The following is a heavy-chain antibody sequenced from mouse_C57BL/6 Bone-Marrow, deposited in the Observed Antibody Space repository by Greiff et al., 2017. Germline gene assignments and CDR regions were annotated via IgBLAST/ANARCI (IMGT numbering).Heavy chain of an antibody. D-gene: IGHD1-1*02. Sequence: VQLQQPGAELVKPGASVKLSCKASGYTFTSYWMHWVKQRPGQGLEWIGMIHPNSGSTNYNEKFKSKATLTVDKSSSTAYMQLSSLTSEDSAVYYCARSGVVPDWYFDGWGTGTTVTVS. CDR3: ARSGVVPDWYFDG. CDR2: IHPNSGST. V-gene: IGHV1-64*01. J-gene: IGHJ1*03. CDR1: GYTFTSYW.